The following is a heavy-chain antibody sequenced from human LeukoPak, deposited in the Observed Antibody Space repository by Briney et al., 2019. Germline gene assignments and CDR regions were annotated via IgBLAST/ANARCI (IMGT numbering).Heavy chain of an antibody. CDR3: ARALRVGAAGSDAFDI. D-gene: IGHD1-26*01. J-gene: IGHJ3*02. CDR1: GYTFTSYG. CDR2: ISAYNGNT. Sequence: ASVKVSCKASGYTFTSYGISWGRQAPGQGLEWMGWISAYNGNTNYAQQLQGRGTMTTGTSTSRAYMEVRSVRSDDTAVYYCARALRVGAAGSDAFDIWGQGPMVTVSS. V-gene: IGHV1-18*01.